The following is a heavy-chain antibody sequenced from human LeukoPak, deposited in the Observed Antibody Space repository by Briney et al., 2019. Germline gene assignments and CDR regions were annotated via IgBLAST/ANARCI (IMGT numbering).Heavy chain of an antibody. Sequence: TGGSLRLSCAASGFTFSSYSMNWVRQAPGKGLEWVSSISSSSSYIYYADSVKGRFTISRDNAKNSLYLQMNSLRAEDTAVYYCARDLWPVSYSSSWYAKWEGGFQHWGQGTLVTVSS. CDR3: ARDLWPVSYSSSWYAKWEGGFQH. D-gene: IGHD6-13*01. J-gene: IGHJ1*01. V-gene: IGHV3-21*01. CDR2: ISSSSSYI. CDR1: GFTFSSYS.